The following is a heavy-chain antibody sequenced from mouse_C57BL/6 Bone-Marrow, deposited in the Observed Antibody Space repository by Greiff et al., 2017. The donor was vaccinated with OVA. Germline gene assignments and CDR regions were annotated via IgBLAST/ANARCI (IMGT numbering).Heavy chain of an antibody. Sequence: EVQLQQSGPELVKPGASVKISCKASGYTFTDYYMNWVKQSHGKSLELIGDINPNNGGTSYNQKFKGKATLTVDKSSSTAYMELRSLTSEDSAVYYCAREGLYYGSSFDYWGQGTTLTVSS. J-gene: IGHJ2*01. CDR1: GYTFTDYY. CDR3: AREGLYYGSSFDY. CDR2: INPNNGGT. D-gene: IGHD1-1*01. V-gene: IGHV1-26*01.